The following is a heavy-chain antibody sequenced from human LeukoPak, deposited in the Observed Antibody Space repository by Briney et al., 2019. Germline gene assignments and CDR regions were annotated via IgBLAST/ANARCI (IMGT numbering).Heavy chain of an antibody. V-gene: IGHV3-23*01. CDR1: GFTFSSYV. J-gene: IGHJ6*02. CDR3: AKITSVAGIRYCGLDV. Sequence: PGGSLRLSCAASGFTFSSYVMSWARQAPGKGLEWVSVISGSGGSTYYADSVKERFTISRDNSNNTLFLQMNSLRAEDTAVYYCAKITSVAGIRYCGLDVWGQGTTVTVSS. D-gene: IGHD6-19*01. CDR2: ISGSGGST.